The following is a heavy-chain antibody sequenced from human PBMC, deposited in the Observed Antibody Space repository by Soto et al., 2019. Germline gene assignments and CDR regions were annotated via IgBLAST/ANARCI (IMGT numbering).Heavy chain of an antibody. CDR1: GGTFSSYA. V-gene: IGHV1-69*13. CDR2: IIPIFGTA. CDR3: ARYPHSGYDYRRLYFDY. J-gene: IGHJ4*02. D-gene: IGHD5-12*01. Sequence: ASVKVSCKASGGTFSSYAISWVRQAPGQGLEWMGGIIPIFGTANYAQKFQGRVTITADESTSTAYMELSSLRSEDTAVYYCARYPHSGYDYRRLYFDYWGQGTLVTVSS.